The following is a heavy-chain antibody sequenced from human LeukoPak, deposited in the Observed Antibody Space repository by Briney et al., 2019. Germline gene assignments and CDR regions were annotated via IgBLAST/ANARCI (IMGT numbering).Heavy chain of an antibody. CDR3: ARGRRYFDY. Sequence: PSETLSLTCTVSGGSISSYYWSWIRQPPGKGLEWIGYIDYSGSTNYNPSLKSRVSISVDTSKNQFSLKLSPVTAADTAVYYCARGRRYFDYWGQGTLVTVSS. CDR2: IDYSGST. CDR1: GGSISSYY. V-gene: IGHV4-59*01. J-gene: IGHJ4*02.